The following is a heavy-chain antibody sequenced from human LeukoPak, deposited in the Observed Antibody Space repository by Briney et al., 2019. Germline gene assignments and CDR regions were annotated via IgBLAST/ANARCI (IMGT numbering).Heavy chain of an antibody. CDR3: ARDRGSSGSGWFDP. Sequence: SETLSLTCTVSGGSISSSSDDWGWIRQARGKGLEWIGSIYYSGSTYYTPSLKSRVTISVDTSKNQFSLKLSSVTAADTAVYYCARDRGSSGSGWFDPWGQGTLVTVSS. V-gene: IGHV4-39*07. CDR2: IYYSGST. CDR1: GGSISSSSDD. J-gene: IGHJ5*02. D-gene: IGHD5-12*01.